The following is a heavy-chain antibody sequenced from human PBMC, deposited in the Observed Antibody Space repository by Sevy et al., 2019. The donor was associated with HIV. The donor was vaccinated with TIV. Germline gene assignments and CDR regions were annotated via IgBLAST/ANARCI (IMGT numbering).Heavy chain of an antibody. D-gene: IGHD2-2*03. Sequence: ASVKVSCKASGYTFTNYDINWVRQATGQGLEWMGWMNPNSGNTGYAQKFQGRVTMTRNTSISTAYMELSSLRSEDTAVYYCARGTVLLGIVVVPAARGWFDPCGQGTLVTVSS. J-gene: IGHJ5*02. CDR1: GYTFTNYD. CDR2: MNPNSGNT. CDR3: ARGTVLLGIVVVPAARGWFDP. V-gene: IGHV1-8*01.